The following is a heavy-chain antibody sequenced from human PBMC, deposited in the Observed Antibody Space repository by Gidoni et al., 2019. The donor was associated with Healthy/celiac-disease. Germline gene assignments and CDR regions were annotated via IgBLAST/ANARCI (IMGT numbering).Heavy chain of an antibody. D-gene: IGHD2-15*01. CDR2: ISSSSSTI. Sequence: EVQLVESGGGLVQPGGSLRLSCAASGFPLRSYSMNWVRQAPGKGLGWVSYISSSSSTIYYADSVKGRFTISRDNAKNSLYLQMNSLRDEDTAVYYCARALGYCSGGSCRVPFDYWGQGTLVTVSS. J-gene: IGHJ4*02. CDR3: ARALGYCSGGSCRVPFDY. CDR1: GFPLRSYS. V-gene: IGHV3-48*02.